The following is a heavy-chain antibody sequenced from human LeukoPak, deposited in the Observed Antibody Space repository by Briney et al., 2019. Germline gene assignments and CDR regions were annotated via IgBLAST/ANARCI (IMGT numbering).Heavy chain of an antibody. CDR1: GFTFSSYS. J-gene: IGHJ5*02. CDR2: ISSSSSTI. D-gene: IGHD6-19*01. V-gene: IGHV3-48*01. Sequence: GGSLRLSCAAPGFTFSSYSMNWVRQAPGKGLEWVSYISSSSSTIYYADSVKGRFTISRDNAKNSLYLQMNSLRAEDTAVYYCATAVAAYNWFDPWGQGTLVTVSS. CDR3: ATAVAAYNWFDP.